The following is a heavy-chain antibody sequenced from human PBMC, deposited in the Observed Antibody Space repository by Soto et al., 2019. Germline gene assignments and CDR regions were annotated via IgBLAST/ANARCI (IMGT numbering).Heavy chain of an antibody. CDR3: AGQWSAGYGAFDP. Sequence: QVQLQESGPGLVKPSGTLSLTCAVSGGSVNNDKWWRWVRQPPGKGLEWIGEIHSSGITNYNPSLKSRASILVDKFKNQFSVKLTSVTAADTAVYFCAGQWSAGYGAFDPWGQGTLVTVSS. CDR2: IHSSGIT. D-gene: IGHD3-9*01. J-gene: IGHJ5*02. V-gene: IGHV4-4*02. CDR1: GGSVNNDKW.